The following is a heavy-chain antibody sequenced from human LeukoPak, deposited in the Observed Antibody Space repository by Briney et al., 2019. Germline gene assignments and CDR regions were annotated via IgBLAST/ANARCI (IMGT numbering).Heavy chain of an antibody. CDR2: IKQDGSEK. Sequence: PGGSLRLSCAASGFTFSSYWMSWVRQAPGKGLEWVANIKQDGSEKYYVDSVKGRFTISRDNAKNSLYLQMSSLRAEDTAVYYCARVFSSSWYDYYYGMDVWGQGTTVTVSS. CDR1: GFTFSSYW. J-gene: IGHJ6*02. D-gene: IGHD6-13*01. CDR3: ARVFSSSWYDYYYGMDV. V-gene: IGHV3-7*01.